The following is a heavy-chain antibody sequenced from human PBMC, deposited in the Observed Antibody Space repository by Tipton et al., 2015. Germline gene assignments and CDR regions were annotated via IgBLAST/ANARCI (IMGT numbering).Heavy chain of an antibody. CDR3: ARSPLQYDTSGYYYYFDY. CDR1: GYTFTSYG. J-gene: IGHJ4*02. CDR2: ITAYNGNT. Sequence: QSGPEVKKPGASVKVSCKASGYTFTSYGISWVRQAPGQGLEWMGWITAYNGNTNYAQKLQDRVTVTTDISTRTAYMELRSLRSDDTAVYYCARSPLQYDTSGYYYYFDYWGQGTLVTVSS. D-gene: IGHD3-22*01. V-gene: IGHV1-18*01.